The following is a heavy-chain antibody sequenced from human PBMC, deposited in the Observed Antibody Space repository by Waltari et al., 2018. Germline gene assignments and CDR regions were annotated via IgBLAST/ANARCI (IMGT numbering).Heavy chain of an antibody. CDR2: IYTSGRT. J-gene: IGHJ4*02. V-gene: IGHV4-4*07. D-gene: IGHD6-13*01. CDR1: GGSISSYY. CDR3: ASSTGVDSSSYGLSQLDY. Sequence: QVQLQESGPGLVKPSETLSLTCTVSGGSISSYYWSWIRQPAGQGLEWIGRIYTSGRTNYNPSLKSGVTMSVDTSKNQFSLKLSSVTAADTAVYYCASSTGVDSSSYGLSQLDYWGQGTLVTVSS.